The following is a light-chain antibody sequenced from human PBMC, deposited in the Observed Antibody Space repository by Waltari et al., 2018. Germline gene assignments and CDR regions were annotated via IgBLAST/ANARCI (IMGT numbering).Light chain of an antibody. J-gene: IGKJ1*01. Sequence: EIVLTQSPGTLSLSPGDTATLSCRASPSVGGTLAWYQQKSGQAPRLLIYGASIRATGVPDRFSGSGSGTEFSLTISRLEPEDFAVYYCQHYVRLPVTFGQGTKVEIK. V-gene: IGKV3-20*01. CDR1: PSVGGT. CDR2: GAS. CDR3: QHYVRLPVT.